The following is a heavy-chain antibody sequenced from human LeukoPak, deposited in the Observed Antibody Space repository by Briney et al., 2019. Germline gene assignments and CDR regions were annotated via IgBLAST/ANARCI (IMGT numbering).Heavy chain of an antibody. J-gene: IGHJ4*02. CDR1: GGSISSSSYY. CDR2: VYYSGST. V-gene: IGHV4-39*01. Sequence: SETLSLTCTVSGGSISSSSYYWGWIRQPPGKGLEWIGSVYYSGSTYYNPSLKSRVTISVDTSKNQFSLKLSSVTAADTAVYYCARLGVTTVYWGQGTLVTVSS. CDR3: ARLGVTTVY. D-gene: IGHD4-17*01.